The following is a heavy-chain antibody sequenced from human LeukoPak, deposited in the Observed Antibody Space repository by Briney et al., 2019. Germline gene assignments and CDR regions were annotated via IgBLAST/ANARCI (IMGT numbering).Heavy chain of an antibody. Sequence: SVKVSCKASGGTFSSYAISWVRQAPGQGLEWMGGIIPIFGTANYAQKFQGRVTITADESTSTAYMELSSLRSEDTAVYYCARVGLRYFDWCPQLDYWGQGTLVTVSS. J-gene: IGHJ4*02. CDR3: ARVGLRYFDWCPQLDY. CDR1: GGTFSSYA. CDR2: IIPIFGTA. V-gene: IGHV1-69*13. D-gene: IGHD3-9*01.